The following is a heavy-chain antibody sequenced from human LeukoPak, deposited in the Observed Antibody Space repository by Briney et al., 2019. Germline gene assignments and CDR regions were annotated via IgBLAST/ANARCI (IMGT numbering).Heavy chain of an antibody. Sequence: GASVKVSCKASGYTFTSHAMHWVRQAPGQRLEWMGWINAGNGNTKYSQKFQGRVTITRDTSASTAYMELSSLRSEDTAVYYCARGERLVHKAFDIWGQGTMVTVSS. CDR1: GYTFTSHA. CDR2: INAGNGNT. CDR3: ARGERLVHKAFDI. V-gene: IGHV1-3*01. D-gene: IGHD3-9*01. J-gene: IGHJ3*02.